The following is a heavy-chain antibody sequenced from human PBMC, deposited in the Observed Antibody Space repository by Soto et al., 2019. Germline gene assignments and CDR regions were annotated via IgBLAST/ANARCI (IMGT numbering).Heavy chain of an antibody. Sequence: SVKVSCKASGGTFSSYAISWVRQAPGQGLEWMGGIIPIFGTANYAQKFQGRVTITADESTSTAYMELSSLRSEDTAVYYCARVVGKPHADAFDIWGQGTMVTVSS. V-gene: IGHV1-69*13. CDR1: GGTFSSYA. CDR3: ARVVGKPHADAFDI. D-gene: IGHD6-6*01. CDR2: IIPIFGTA. J-gene: IGHJ3*02.